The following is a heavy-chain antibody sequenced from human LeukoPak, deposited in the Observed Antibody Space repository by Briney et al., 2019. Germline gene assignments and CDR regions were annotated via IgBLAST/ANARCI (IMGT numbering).Heavy chain of an antibody. CDR2: IKQDGSEK. V-gene: IGHV3-7*01. Sequence: GGSLRLSCAASGFTFSSYWMSWVRQAPGKGLEWVANIKQDGSEKYYVDSVKGRFTISRDNAKNSLYLQMNSLRAEDTAVYYCARDGLYYYDSSDDAFGCWGQGTLVTVSS. D-gene: IGHD3-22*01. CDR3: ARDGLYYYDSSDDAFGC. CDR1: GFTFSSYW. J-gene: IGHJ4*02.